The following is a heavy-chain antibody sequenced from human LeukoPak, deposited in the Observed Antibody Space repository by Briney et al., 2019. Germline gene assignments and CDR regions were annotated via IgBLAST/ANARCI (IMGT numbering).Heavy chain of an antibody. CDR3: ARGITIFGVVID. CDR1: GGSFSGYY. D-gene: IGHD3-3*01. J-gene: IGHJ4*02. Sequence: SETLSLTCAVYGGSFSGYYWSWIRQPPGKGLEWIGEINHSGSTNYNPSLKSRVNISVDTSKKQFSLKLSSVTAADTAVYYCARGITIFGVVIDWGQGTLVTVSS. CDR2: INHSGST. V-gene: IGHV4-34*01.